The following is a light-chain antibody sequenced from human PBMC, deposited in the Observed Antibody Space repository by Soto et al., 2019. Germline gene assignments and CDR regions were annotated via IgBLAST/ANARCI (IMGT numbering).Light chain of an antibody. V-gene: IGKV3-20*01. CDR3: QHSGSSVTWT. CDR2: AAS. J-gene: IGKJ1*01. CDR1: QSVTSNY. Sequence: EGVLTQSPGTVSLSPGERATLSCRASQSVTSNYLAWYQQKPGQAPRLLIYAASSRATGIPDRFSGSGSGTDFALSISRLESEDFAVYYCQHSGSSVTWTFGQGTKVEIK.